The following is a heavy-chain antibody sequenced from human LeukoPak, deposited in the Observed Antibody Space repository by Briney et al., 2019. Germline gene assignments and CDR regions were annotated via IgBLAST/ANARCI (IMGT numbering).Heavy chain of an antibody. J-gene: IGHJ4*02. Sequence: SVKVSCKASGGTFSSYAISWVRQAPGQGLEWMGRIIPILGIANYAQKFQGRVTITADKSTSTAYMELSSLRSEGTAVYYCAGVLHYYDSSGYPNWGQGTLVTVSS. CDR2: IIPILGIA. D-gene: IGHD3-22*01. CDR1: GGTFSSYA. V-gene: IGHV1-69*04. CDR3: AGVLHYYDSSGYPN.